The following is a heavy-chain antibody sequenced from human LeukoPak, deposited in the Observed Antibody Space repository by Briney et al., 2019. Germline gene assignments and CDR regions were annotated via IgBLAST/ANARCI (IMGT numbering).Heavy chain of an antibody. Sequence: PSETLSLTCAVYGGSFSGYYWSWIHQPPGKGLEWIGEINHSGSTNYNPSLKSRVTISVDTSKNQFSLKLSSVTAADTAVYHCARLSYCGGHCYCFDYWGQGTLVTVSS. J-gene: IGHJ4*02. V-gene: IGHV4-34*01. CDR2: INHSGST. CDR3: ARLSYCGGHCYCFDY. D-gene: IGHD2-21*02. CDR1: GGSFSGYY.